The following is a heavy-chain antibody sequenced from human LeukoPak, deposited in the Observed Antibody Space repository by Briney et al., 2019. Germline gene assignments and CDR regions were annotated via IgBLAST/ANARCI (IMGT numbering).Heavy chain of an antibody. V-gene: IGHV3-21*01. D-gene: IGHD6-19*01. J-gene: IGHJ5*02. Sequence: PGGSLRLSCAASGFTFSAYTMNWVRQAPGKGLEWVSSIPSSSSDTYYTESVKGRFTISRDNAKNSLYLQMDSLRVDDTAVYYCVRGGYQEFYSWFEHWGQGILLTVSA. CDR2: IPSSSSDT. CDR3: VRGGYQEFYSWFEH. CDR1: GFTFSAYT.